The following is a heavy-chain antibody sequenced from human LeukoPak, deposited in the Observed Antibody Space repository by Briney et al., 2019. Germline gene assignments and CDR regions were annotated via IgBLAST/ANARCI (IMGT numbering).Heavy chain of an antibody. V-gene: IGHV4-34*01. CDR3: ARGWAGRAGSCFVY. D-gene: IGHD2-15*01. Sequence: SETLSLTCAVYGGSFSGYYWSWIRQPPGKGLEWIGEINHSGSTNYNPSLKSRVTISVDTSKNQFSLKLSSVTAADTAVYYCARGWAGRAGSCFVYWGQGTLVTVSS. CDR2: INHSGST. J-gene: IGHJ4*02. CDR1: GGSFSGYY.